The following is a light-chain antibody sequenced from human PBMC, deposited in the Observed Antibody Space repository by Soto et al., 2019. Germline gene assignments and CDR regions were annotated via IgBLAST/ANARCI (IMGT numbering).Light chain of an antibody. CDR1: RRISTY. CDR2: AAS. Sequence: DIQMTQSPSSLSASVGDKVTITCRASRRISTYLNWYRHKPGRAPELLIYAASSLQSGVPSRFSGSGSGTDFTLTISSLQPEDFATFSCQQSYRAPYTFGQGTKLEIK. J-gene: IGKJ2*01. V-gene: IGKV1-39*01. CDR3: QQSYRAPYT.